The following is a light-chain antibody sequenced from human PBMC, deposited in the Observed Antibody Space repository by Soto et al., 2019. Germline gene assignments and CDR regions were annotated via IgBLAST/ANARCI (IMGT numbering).Light chain of an antibody. CDR2: DAS. CDR1: QSVSSF. CDR3: QQRRNWPT. V-gene: IGKV3-11*01. Sequence: EIVLTQSPATLSLSPGERATLSCRASQSVSSFLAWYQQKPGQAPRLLIYDASNRATGIPARFSGSGSGTDFTLTITSLEPEDLAVYYCQQRRNWPTFGPGTKVDIK. J-gene: IGKJ3*01.